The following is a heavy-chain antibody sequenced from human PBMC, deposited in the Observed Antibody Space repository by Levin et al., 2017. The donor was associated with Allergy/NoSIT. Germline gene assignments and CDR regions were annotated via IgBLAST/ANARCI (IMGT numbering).Heavy chain of an antibody. D-gene: IGHD6-13*01. Sequence: GESLKISCAASGFTFSSYAMHWVRQAPGKGLEWVAVISYDGSNKYYADSVKGRFTISRDNSKNTLYIQMNSLRAEDTAVYYCARDRIAAAGTYYYMDVWGKGTTVTVYS. J-gene: IGHJ6*03. V-gene: IGHV3-30-3*01. CDR3: ARDRIAAAGTYYYMDV. CDR1: GFTFSSYA. CDR2: ISYDGSNK.